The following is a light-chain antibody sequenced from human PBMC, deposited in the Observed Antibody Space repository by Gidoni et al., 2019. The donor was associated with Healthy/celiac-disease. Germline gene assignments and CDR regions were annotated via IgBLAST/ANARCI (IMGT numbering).Light chain of an antibody. CDR3: QQSYSTPRT. Sequence: QLTQSPSSLSASVGDKVTITGLASQSISTYLHWYQQKPGQAPKLLIYAASSLQSGVPSRFSGSGSGTDFTLTISSLQPEDFAAYYCQQSYSTPRTFGQGTKVEIK. V-gene: IGKV1-39*01. J-gene: IGKJ1*01. CDR2: AAS. CDR1: QSISTY.